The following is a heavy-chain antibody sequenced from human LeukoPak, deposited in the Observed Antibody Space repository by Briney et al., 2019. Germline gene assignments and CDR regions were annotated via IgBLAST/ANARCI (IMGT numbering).Heavy chain of an antibody. J-gene: IGHJ6*03. CDR1: GFTFSSYS. CDR2: ISSSSSYI. Sequence: SGGSLRLSCAASGFTFSSYSMNWVRQAPGKGLEWVSSISSSSSYIYYADSVKGRFTISRDNAKNSLFLQMNSLRAEDTAVYYCARVKTGNWLSRGYYYMDVWGKGTTVTVSS. CDR3: ARVKTGNWLSRGYYYMDV. V-gene: IGHV3-21*01. D-gene: IGHD1-1*01.